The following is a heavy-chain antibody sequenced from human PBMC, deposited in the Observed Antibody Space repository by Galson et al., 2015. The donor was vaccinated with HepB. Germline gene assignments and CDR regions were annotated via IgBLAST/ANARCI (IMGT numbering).Heavy chain of an antibody. D-gene: IGHD2-15*01. V-gene: IGHV4-39*01. CDR3: ARRVGGGNCYCFDY. J-gene: IGHJ4*02. CDR1: GGSISSSGYY. Sequence: ETLSLTCTVSGGSISSSGYYWGWLRQSPGKGLEWIGSVYYSGSTYYNPSLKSRVTTSVDTSKNQFSLKLNSVTAADTAVYYCARRVGGGNCYCFDYWGQGTPVTVSS. CDR2: VYYSGST.